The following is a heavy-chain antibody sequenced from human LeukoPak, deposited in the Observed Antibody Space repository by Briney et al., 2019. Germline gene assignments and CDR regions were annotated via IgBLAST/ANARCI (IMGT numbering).Heavy chain of an antibody. CDR3: ARFGRRGLLWFREFPNHDAFDI. CDR1: GGPISSYY. D-gene: IGHD3-10*01. V-gene: IGHV4-59*01. J-gene: IGHJ3*02. CDR2: IYYSGST. Sequence: SETLSLTCTVSGGPISSYYWSWIRQPPGKGLEWIGYIYYSGSTNYNPSLKSRVTISVDTSKNQFSLKLSSVTAADTAVYYCARFGRRGLLWFREFPNHDAFDIWGQGTMVTVSS.